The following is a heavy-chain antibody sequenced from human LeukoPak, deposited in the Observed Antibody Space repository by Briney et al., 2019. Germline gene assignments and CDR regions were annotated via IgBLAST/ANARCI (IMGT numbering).Heavy chain of an antibody. D-gene: IGHD2-2*01. V-gene: IGHV4-30-4*08. CDR2: IYDSGST. J-gene: IGHJ4*02. CDR1: GGSISGGDYY. Sequence: SETLSLTCTVSGGSISGGDYYWSWIRQPPGKGLERLGYIYDSGSTYYNPSLKSRVTISVDTSKNQFSLKLSSVTAADTAVYYCARELSVVVPAATFDYFDYWGQGTLATVPS. CDR3: ARELSVVVPAATFDYFDY.